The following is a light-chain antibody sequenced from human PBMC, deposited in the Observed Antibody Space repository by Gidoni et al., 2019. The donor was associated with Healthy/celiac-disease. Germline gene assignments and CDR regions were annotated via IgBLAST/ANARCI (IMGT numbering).Light chain of an antibody. CDR2: GNS. J-gene: IGLJ3*02. CDR3: QSYDSSLSGSGV. CDR1: SSNIGAGYD. V-gene: IGLV1-40*01. Sequence: QSVLTQPPSVSGAPGQRVTIPCTGSSSNIGAGYDVHWYQQLPGTALTPLISGNSNRPSGVPDRFSGSKSGTSASLAITGLQAEDEADYYGQSYDSSLSGSGVFGGGTKLTVL.